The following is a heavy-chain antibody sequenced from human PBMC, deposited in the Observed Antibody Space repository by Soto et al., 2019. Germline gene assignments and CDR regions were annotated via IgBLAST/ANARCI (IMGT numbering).Heavy chain of an antibody. J-gene: IGHJ6*01. CDR3: ARYDSSGYYWPYYYYGMDV. CDR2: ISSSSSYI. Sequence: EVQLVESGGGLVKPGGSLRLSCAASGFTFSTYSMNWVRQAPGKGLEWVSSISSSSSYIYYADSVKGRFIISRDNAKNSLYLQMNSLRAEDTAVYYCARYDSSGYYWPYYYYGMDVW. V-gene: IGHV3-21*01. CDR1: GFTFSTYS. D-gene: IGHD3-22*01.